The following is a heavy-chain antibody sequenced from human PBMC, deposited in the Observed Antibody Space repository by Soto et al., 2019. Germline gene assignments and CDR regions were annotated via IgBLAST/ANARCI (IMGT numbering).Heavy chain of an antibody. CDR1: GFTFSNYW. Sequence: EVQLVESGGGLVQPGGSLRLSCAASGFTFSNYWMYWVRQAPGKGLERVSRINSDGSVSSHAEPVKGRPTISRDNVKNALYLHMDSLRAEDTAVYYCARGDCVGGTCYSLAGSFYYYMDVWGKGNTVTVFS. V-gene: IGHV3-74*02. D-gene: IGHD2-15*01. CDR2: INSDGSVS. J-gene: IGHJ6*03. CDR3: ARGDCVGGTCYSLAGSFYYYMDV.